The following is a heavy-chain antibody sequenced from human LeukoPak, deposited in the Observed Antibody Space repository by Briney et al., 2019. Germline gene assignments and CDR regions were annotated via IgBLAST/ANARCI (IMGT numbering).Heavy chain of an antibody. Sequence: GGSLRLSCVASGFTFSSYAMNWVRQAPGKGLEWVSYITTSGSTVYYGDSVKGRFTISRDNAKNSLDLQMNSLRDEDTAVYYCARMSHTGAFDYWGQGTLVTVSS. CDR2: ITTSGSTV. CDR1: GFTFSSYA. CDR3: ARMSHTGAFDY. D-gene: IGHD3-10*01. J-gene: IGHJ4*02. V-gene: IGHV3-48*02.